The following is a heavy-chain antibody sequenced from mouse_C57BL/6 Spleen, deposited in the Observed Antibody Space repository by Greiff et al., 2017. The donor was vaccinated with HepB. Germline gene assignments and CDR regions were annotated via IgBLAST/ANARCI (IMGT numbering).Heavy chain of an antibody. CDR1: GYTFTSYW. V-gene: IGHV1-69*01. Sequence: VQLQQSGAELVMPGASVKLSCKASGYTFTSYWMHWVKQRPGQGLEWIGEIDPSDSYTNYNQKFKGKSTLTVDKSSSTAYMQLSSLTSEDSAVYYCARRVITTVVATGYFDVWGTGTTVTVSS. CDR3: ARRVITTVVATGYFDV. CDR2: IDPSDSYT. D-gene: IGHD1-1*01. J-gene: IGHJ1*03.